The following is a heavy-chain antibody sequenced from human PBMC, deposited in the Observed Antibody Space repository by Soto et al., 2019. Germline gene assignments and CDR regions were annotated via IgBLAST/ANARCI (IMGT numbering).Heavy chain of an antibody. V-gene: IGHV3-23*01. CDR2: ITGSGGST. Sequence: PGGSLRLSCASSGFHVISMYMSCVRQAPGKGLEWILAITGSGGSTYYADSVKGRFNISRDNPKTTPYLQMNSLRAEDTPVYYCAKGQQLVRNYFDYWGQGTLVTVSS. J-gene: IGHJ4*02. CDR3: AKGQQLVRNYFDY. D-gene: IGHD6-13*01. CDR1: GFHVISMY.